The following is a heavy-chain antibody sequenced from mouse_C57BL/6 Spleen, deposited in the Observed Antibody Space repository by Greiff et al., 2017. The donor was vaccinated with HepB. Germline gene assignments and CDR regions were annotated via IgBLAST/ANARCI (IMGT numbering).Heavy chain of an antibody. D-gene: IGHD1-1*01. Sequence: VQLQQSGPELVKPGASVKISCKASGYAFSSSWMNWVKQRPGKGLEWIGRIYPGDGDTNYNGKFKGKATLTADKSSSTAYMQLSSLTSEDSAVYFCARWPAYCPSYYYAMDYWGQGTSVTVSS. J-gene: IGHJ4*01. CDR1: GYAFSSSW. CDR3: ARWPAYCPSYYYAMDY. V-gene: IGHV1-82*01. CDR2: IYPGDGDT.